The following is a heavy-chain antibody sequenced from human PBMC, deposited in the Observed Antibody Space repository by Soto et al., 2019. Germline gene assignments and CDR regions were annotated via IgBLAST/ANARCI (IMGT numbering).Heavy chain of an antibody. CDR3: ARVVTVTLDY. V-gene: IGHV4-59*01. CDR2: IYHSGTT. Sequence: SETLSLACSVSGGSITSYYWTWIRQPPGKGLEWIGYIYHSGTTVYNPSLKSRVTMSVDTSKNQFSLELKSLTAADTAVYYCARVVTVTLDYWGQGAPVTVSS. J-gene: IGHJ4*02. CDR1: GGSITSYY. D-gene: IGHD4-17*01.